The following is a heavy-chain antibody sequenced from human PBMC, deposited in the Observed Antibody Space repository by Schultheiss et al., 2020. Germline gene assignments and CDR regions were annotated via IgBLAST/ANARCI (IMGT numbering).Heavy chain of an antibody. CDR1: GLTVYSNY. D-gene: IGHD4-17*01. V-gene: IGHV3-53*01. CDR2: MYRGGST. Sequence: GGSLRLSCAVSGLTVYSNYISWLRQAPNKGLEWVSVMYRGGSTYYADSVKGRFSISRDNSKNTVYLQMTSLRGEDTATYYCAKDSDYGLDYWGQGTLVNVSS. CDR3: AKDSDYGLDY. J-gene: IGHJ4*02.